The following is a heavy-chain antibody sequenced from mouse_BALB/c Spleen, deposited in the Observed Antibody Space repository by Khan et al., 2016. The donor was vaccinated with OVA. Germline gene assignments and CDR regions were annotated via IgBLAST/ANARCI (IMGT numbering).Heavy chain of an antibody. CDR1: GFTFSSYV. V-gene: IGHV5-6-5*01. CDR3: AREAFRYDEYYFDY. D-gene: IGHD2-14*01. Sequence: EVEPVESGGSSVKPGGSLKLSCAVSGFTFSSYVMSWVRQTPEKRLEWVASISSGGSTYYPDSVKGRFTISSDNTRNIVNLQMGSLRSEDMAIYYCAREAFRYDEYYFDYWGQGNTLTVSS. CDR2: ISSGGST. J-gene: IGHJ2*01.